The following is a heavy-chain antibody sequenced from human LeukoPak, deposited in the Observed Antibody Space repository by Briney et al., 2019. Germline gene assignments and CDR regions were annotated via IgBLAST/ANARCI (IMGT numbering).Heavy chain of an antibody. CDR1: GFTFSSYW. CDR3: ARDGPRYSSSPPDY. V-gene: IGHV3-74*01. Sequence: GGSLRLSCAASGFTFSSYWMHWVRQAPGKGLVWVSRINGDGSSTSYADSVKGRFTISRDNAKNTLYLQMNSLRAEDTAVYYCARDGPRYSSSPPDYWGQGTLVTVSS. J-gene: IGHJ4*02. D-gene: IGHD6-6*01. CDR2: INGDGSST.